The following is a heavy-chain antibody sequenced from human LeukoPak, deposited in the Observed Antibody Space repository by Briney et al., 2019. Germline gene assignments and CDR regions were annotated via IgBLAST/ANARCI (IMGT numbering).Heavy chain of an antibody. Sequence: SETLSLTCTVSGGSISSYYWSWIRQPAGKGLEWIGRIYTSGSTNYNPSLKSRVTMSVDTSKNQFSLKLSSVTAADTAVYYCARIHSSQTYYYDSSGYYYFDYWGQGTLVTVSS. CDR3: ARIHSSQTYYYDSSGYYYFDY. J-gene: IGHJ4*02. CDR2: IYTSGST. CDR1: GGSISSYY. V-gene: IGHV4-4*07. D-gene: IGHD3-22*01.